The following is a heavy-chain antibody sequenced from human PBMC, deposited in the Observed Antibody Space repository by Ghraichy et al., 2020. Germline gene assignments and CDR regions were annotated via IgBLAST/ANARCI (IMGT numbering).Heavy chain of an antibody. CDR2: INAGNGNT. Sequence: ASVKVSCKASGYSFSSYAMHWVRQAPGQSLEWMGWINAGNGNTKYSQNFQGRVTFTRDTSASTAYMELSSLRSEDTSVYYCAKDSGYYDYIWGTYRNAFDIWGQGTMVTVSS. J-gene: IGHJ3*02. CDR3: AKDSGYYDYIWGTYRNAFDI. D-gene: IGHD3-16*01. V-gene: IGHV1-3*01. CDR1: GYSFSSYA.